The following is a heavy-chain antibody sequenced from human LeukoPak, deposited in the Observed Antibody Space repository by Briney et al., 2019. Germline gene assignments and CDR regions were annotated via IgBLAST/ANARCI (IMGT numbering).Heavy chain of an antibody. CDR1: GGTFSSYA. Sequence: WASVKVSCKASGGTFSSYAISWARQAPGQGLEWMGGIIPIFGTANYAQKFQGRVTITTDESTSTAYMELSSLRSEDTAVYYCASAGQSPYYYYYYYMDVWGKGTTVTVSS. CDR2: IIPIFGTA. V-gene: IGHV1-69*05. CDR3: ASAGQSPYYYYYYYMDV. J-gene: IGHJ6*03.